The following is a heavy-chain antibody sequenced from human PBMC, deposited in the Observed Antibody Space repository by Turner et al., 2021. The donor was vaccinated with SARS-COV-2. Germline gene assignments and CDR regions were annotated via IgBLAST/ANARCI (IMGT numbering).Heavy chain of an antibody. CDR2: ISSSSSTI. V-gene: IGHV3-48*01. D-gene: IGHD2-15*01. CDR3: ASTSVVNYGMDV. CDR1: GFTFSRYS. J-gene: IGHJ6*02. Sequence: EVQLMESGGGLVHPRGSLRLSCAASGFTFSRYSMNWVRQAPGKGLEWVSYISSSSSTIYYADSVKGRFTISRDNAKNARYLEMNSLRAEDTAVYYCASTSVVNYGMDVWGQGTTVTVSS.